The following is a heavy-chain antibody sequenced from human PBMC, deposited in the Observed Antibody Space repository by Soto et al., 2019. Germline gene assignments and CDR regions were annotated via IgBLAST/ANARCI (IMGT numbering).Heavy chain of an antibody. Sequence: GGSLRLSCAASGFTVSSNYMSWVRQAPGKGLEWVSVIYSGGCTYYADSLKGRFTISRDNSKNTLYLQMNSLRAEDTAVYYCARDLRFGEEPYYYYYGMDVWGQGTTVTVSS. J-gene: IGHJ6*02. CDR2: IYSGGCT. D-gene: IGHD3-10*01. CDR1: GFTVSSNY. CDR3: ARDLRFGEEPYYYYYGMDV. V-gene: IGHV3-53*01.